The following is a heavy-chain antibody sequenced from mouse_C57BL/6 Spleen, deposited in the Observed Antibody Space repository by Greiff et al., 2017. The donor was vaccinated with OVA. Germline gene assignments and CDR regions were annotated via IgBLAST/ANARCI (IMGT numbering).Heavy chain of an antibody. V-gene: IGHV3-6*01. D-gene: IGHD2-4*01. CDR2: ISYDGSN. Sequence: EVQLQQSGPGLVKPSQSLSLTCSVTGYSITSGYYWNWIRQFPGNKLEWMGYISYDGSNNYNPSLKNRITITRDTSKNQFFLKLNSVTTEDTATYYSAREGFYYDYHWGQGTTLTVSS. J-gene: IGHJ2*01. CDR3: AREGFYYDYH. CDR1: GYSITSGYY.